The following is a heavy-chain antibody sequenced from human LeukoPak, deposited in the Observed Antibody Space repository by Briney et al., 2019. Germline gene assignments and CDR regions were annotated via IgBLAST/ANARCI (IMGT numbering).Heavy chain of an antibody. D-gene: IGHD1-26*01. CDR3: ARCLLLPHAFDI. CDR2: IYYSGST. V-gene: IGHV4-39*01. Sequence: SETLSLTCTVSGGPISSSSYYWGWIRQPPGKGLEWIGSIYYSGSTYYNPSLKSRVTISVDTSKNQFSLKLSSVTAADTAVYYCARCLLLPHAFDIWGQGTMVTVSS. J-gene: IGHJ3*02. CDR1: GGPISSSSYY.